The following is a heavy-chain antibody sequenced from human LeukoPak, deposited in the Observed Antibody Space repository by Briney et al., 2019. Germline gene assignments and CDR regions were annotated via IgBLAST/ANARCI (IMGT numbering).Heavy chain of an antibody. D-gene: IGHD3-22*01. J-gene: IGHJ4*02. Sequence: PGGSLRLSCAASGFTFSSYAMSWVRQAPGKGLEWVSAISDSGGSTHYADSVKGRFTISRDNSKNTLYLQMNSLRAEDTAVYYCAKDRVTYYYDSSGYSTLVWGQGTLVTVSS. CDR1: GFTFSSYA. CDR2: ISDSGGST. CDR3: AKDRVTYYYDSSGYSTLV. V-gene: IGHV3-23*01.